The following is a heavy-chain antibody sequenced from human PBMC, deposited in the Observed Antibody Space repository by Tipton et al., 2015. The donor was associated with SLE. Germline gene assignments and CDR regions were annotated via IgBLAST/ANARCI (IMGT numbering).Heavy chain of an antibody. CDR2: IYGSGGT. CDR3: ARDRDYYDSSGLLLEGFDV. Sequence: TLSLTCAVYGGSFNGYYWSWFRQPAGKRLEWIGRIYGSGGTIYNPSLKSRVTISVDTSKNHFSLKLSSVTAADTAVYYCARDRDYYDSSGLLLEGFDVWGQVTMVTVSS. V-gene: IGHV4-4*07. CDR1: GGSFNGYY. D-gene: IGHD3-22*01. J-gene: IGHJ3*01.